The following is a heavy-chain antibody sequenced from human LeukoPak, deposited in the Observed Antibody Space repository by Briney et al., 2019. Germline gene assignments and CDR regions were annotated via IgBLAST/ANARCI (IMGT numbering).Heavy chain of an antibody. Sequence: GGSLRLSCAASGFTFSSYVMSWVRQAPGKGLEWVSAISGSGGRTYYADSVRGRFAISRDNSKNTLFLQMNSLRAEDTAIYYCAQRSRELLTWGQGTLVTVSS. D-gene: IGHD1-26*01. CDR2: ISGSGGRT. CDR3: AQRSRELLT. V-gene: IGHV3-23*01. CDR1: GFTFSSYV. J-gene: IGHJ5*02.